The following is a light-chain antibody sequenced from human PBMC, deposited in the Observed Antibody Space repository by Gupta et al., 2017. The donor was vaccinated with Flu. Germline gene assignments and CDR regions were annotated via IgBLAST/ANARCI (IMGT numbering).Light chain of an antibody. Sequence: DIQLTQSPSFLSASVGDRVTITCRASQGFRSYLAWYQKKPGKAPNLLIYAASTLQTGVPSRFSGSGSGTEFTLTISSLQPEDSATYYCQQLNSYPRTFGQGTKVEIK. CDR1: QGFRSY. V-gene: IGKV1-9*01. CDR3: QQLNSYPRT. J-gene: IGKJ1*01. CDR2: AAS.